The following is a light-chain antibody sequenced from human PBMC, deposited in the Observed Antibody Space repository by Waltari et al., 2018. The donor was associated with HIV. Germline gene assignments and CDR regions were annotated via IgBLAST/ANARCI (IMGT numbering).Light chain of an antibody. J-gene: IGKJ2*01. CDR3: QHYGSSPPIT. CDR2: AAS. Sequence: EIMMTQSPATLSVPPGEGVTLSCRASQSVRSNLAWYQQKPGQAPTLLIYAASTRATDIPDRFSGSASGTDFTLTISSLEPEDFAVYYCQHYGSSPPITFGQGTKLEIK. CDR1: QSVRSN. V-gene: IGKV3-20*01.